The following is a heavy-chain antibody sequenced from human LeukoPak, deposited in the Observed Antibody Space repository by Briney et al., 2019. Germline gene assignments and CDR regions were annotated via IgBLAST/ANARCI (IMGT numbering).Heavy chain of an antibody. CDR1: GFMFNDYA. V-gene: IGHV3-9*01. J-gene: IGHJ2*01. Sequence: PGGSLRLSCAPSGFMFNDYALHWVRHAPGKGLEWVSSISWNSGNMYYVDPVKGRFTISRDNAKNSLSLQMNSLKPEDTALYYCAKGPGLGAGKRYLDLWGRGTLVIVSS. CDR3: AKGPGLGAGKRYLDL. CDR2: ISWNSGNM. D-gene: IGHD6-13*01.